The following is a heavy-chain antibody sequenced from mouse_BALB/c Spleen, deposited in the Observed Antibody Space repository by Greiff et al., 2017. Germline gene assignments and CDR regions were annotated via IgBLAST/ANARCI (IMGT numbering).Heavy chain of an antibody. CDR1: GYNFTSYW. CDR2: IYPGSGST. V-gene: IGHV1-55*01. Sequence: QVQLQQPGAELVKPGTSVKLSCKASGYNFTSYWINWVKLRPGQGLEWIGDIYPGSGSTNYNEKFKSKATLTVDTSSSTAYMQLSSLASEDSALYYCARGNFYAMDYWGQGTSVTVS. CDR3: ARGNFYAMDY. J-gene: IGHJ4*01.